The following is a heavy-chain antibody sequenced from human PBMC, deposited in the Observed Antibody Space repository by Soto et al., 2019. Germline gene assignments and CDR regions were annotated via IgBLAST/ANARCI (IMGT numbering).Heavy chain of an antibody. Sequence: PSETLSLTCTVSGGAVYADGYYWGWIRQPPGKGLEWIGNIYYSGNTYYNPSLKGRVTISIDTSKNQFSLKLSSVTAADTAVYYCARLRWYSSGHRIYYYYGMDVWGQGTTVTVSS. CDR2: IYYSGNT. J-gene: IGHJ6*02. V-gene: IGHV4-39*07. D-gene: IGHD6-19*01. CDR3: ARLRWYSSGHRIYYYYGMDV. CDR1: GGAVYADGYY.